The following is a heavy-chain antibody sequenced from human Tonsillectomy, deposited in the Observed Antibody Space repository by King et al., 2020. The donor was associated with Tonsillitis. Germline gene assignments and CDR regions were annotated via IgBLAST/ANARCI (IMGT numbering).Heavy chain of an antibody. D-gene: IGHD6-19*01. V-gene: IGHV1-3*01. CDR2: INAGNGNT. J-gene: IGHJ5*02. CDR1: GYTFTSYA. CDR3: ARVKGSSGWYGGRWFDP. Sequence: QLVQSGAEVKKPGASVKVSCKASGYTFTSYAMHWVRQAPGQRLEWMGWINAGNGNTKYSQKFQGRVTITRDTSASTAYMELSSLRSEDTAVYYCARVKGSSGWYGGRWFDPWGQGTLVTVSS.